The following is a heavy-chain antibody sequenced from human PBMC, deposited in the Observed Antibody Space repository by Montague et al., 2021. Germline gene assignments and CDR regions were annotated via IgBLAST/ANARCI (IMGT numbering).Heavy chain of an antibody. J-gene: IGHJ4*02. Sequence: TLSLTCSVSGGSISSGGFYWSWIRQHPGRGPEWIGSIYDSGSTNYNPSLKSRLTLSRDTSKNQVSLRLTSVTAAETAVYYCARSGGYGSGGRCDSFDYWGQGTLVTVSS. CDR2: IYDSGST. D-gene: IGHD2-15*01. CDR3: ARSGGYGSGGRCDSFDY. CDR1: GGSISSGGFY. V-gene: IGHV4-31*03.